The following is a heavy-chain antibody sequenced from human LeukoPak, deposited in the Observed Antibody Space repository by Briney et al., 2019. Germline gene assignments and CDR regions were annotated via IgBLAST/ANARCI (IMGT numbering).Heavy chain of an antibody. D-gene: IGHD6-13*01. CDR2: INAGNGNT. J-gene: IGHJ1*01. CDR3: AREGGSWYLGAEYFQH. V-gene: IGHV1-3*01. Sequence: ASVKVSCKASGYTFTSYAMHWVRQAPGQRLEWMGWINAGNGNTKYSQKFQGRVTITRDTSASTAYMELSSLRSEDTAVYYCAREGGSWYLGAEYFQHWGQGTLVTVSS. CDR1: GYTFTSYA.